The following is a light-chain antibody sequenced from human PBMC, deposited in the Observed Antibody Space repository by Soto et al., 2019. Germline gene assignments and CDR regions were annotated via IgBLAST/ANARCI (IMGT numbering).Light chain of an antibody. CDR2: SDN. Sequence: QSVLTQPPSASGTPGQRVTMSHSGSSSNIGSNYVYWYQQLPGTAPKMFIYSDNQRPSGVPDRFSGSKSGTSASLAISGLRSEDEADYYCAPWDDSLSGVVFAGGTKVTVL. J-gene: IGLJ2*01. CDR1: SSNIGSNY. V-gene: IGLV1-47*02. CDR3: APWDDSLSGVV.